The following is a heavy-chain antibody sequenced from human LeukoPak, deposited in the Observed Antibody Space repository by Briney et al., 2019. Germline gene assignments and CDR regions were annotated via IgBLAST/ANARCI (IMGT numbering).Heavy chain of an antibody. CDR1: GYTFTGYY. V-gene: IGHV1-2*02. Sequence: ASVKVSCKASGYTFTGYYMHWVRQAPGQGLEWMGWINPNSGGTNYAQKFQGRVTMTRDTCISTAYMELSRLRSDDTAVYYCARAYRDYDILTGYSEWGAFDIWGQGTVVTVSS. CDR2: INPNSGGT. CDR3: ARAYRDYDILTGYSEWGAFDI. D-gene: IGHD3-9*01. J-gene: IGHJ3*02.